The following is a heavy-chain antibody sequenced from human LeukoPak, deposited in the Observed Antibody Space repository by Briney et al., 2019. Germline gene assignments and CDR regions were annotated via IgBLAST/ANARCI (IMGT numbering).Heavy chain of an antibody. J-gene: IGHJ6*03. CDR1: GFTSCRYS. CDR2: ISSSSSTI. Sequence: PGGSLRLSCAASGFTSCRYSMNWVRPAPGKGLKGVSYISSSSSTIYYAESVKGRFTISRDNANNSLYLQMNSLRAEDTAVYYCARDPGEKWLRTYYYMDVWGKGTTVTVSS. CDR3: ARDPGEKWLRTYYYMDV. V-gene: IGHV3-48*01. D-gene: IGHD5-12*01.